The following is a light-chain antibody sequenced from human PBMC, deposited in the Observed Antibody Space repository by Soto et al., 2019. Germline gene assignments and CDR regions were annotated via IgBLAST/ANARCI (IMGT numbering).Light chain of an antibody. V-gene: IGKV3-20*01. CDR3: QQYGSSRTWT. Sequence: DIVMAQSPGTLSLSPGERGTLSCRGRQTITSNNLAWYQQKPGQSPRLLIYGASSRATGIPDRFSGSGSGTDFTLTISRLEPEDFAVYYCQQYGSSRTWTFGQGTKVDIK. J-gene: IGKJ1*01. CDR2: GAS. CDR1: QTITSNN.